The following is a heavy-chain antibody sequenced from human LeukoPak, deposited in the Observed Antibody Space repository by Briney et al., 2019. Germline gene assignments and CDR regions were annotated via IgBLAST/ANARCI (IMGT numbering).Heavy chain of an antibody. Sequence: SETLSLTCPVSGGSISSSYWSWIRQPPGKGLEWIGYIYHRGDTNSNPSLKSRVTISMDTSKNQFSLKLSSVAAADTAVYYCARHNFARPFDYWGQGTLVTVSS. CDR1: GGSISSSY. J-gene: IGHJ4*02. V-gene: IGHV4-59*08. CDR3: ARHNFARPFDY. D-gene: IGHD6-6*01. CDR2: IYHRGDT.